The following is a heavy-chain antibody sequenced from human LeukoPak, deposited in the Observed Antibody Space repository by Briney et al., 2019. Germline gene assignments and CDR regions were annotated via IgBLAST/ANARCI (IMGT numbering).Heavy chain of an antibody. CDR1: GGSISSGGYY. Sequence: PSQTLSLTCTVSGGSISSGGYYWSWIRQPPGKGLEWIGYIYHSGSTYYNPSLKSRVTISVDRSKNQFSLKLSSVTAADTAVYYCASSDLGKDISAFDIWGQGTMVTVSS. V-gene: IGHV4-30-2*01. J-gene: IGHJ3*02. CDR2: IYHSGST. CDR3: ASSDLGKDISAFDI. D-gene: IGHD2-15*01.